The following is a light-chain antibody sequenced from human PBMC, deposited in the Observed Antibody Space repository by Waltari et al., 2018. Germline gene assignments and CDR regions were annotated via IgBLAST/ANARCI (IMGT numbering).Light chain of an antibody. J-gene: IGLJ3*02. CDR2: EDD. V-gene: IGLV6-57*01. Sequence: NFMLTQPHSVSESPGKTVTISCTRSSGSIASNYVQWYQQRPGSSPTPVIFEDDQRPSGVPERFSGSIDSSSNSASLTISGLKTEDEADYYCQSYDSSDLWVFGGGTRLTGL. CDR1: SGSIASNY. CDR3: QSYDSSDLWV.